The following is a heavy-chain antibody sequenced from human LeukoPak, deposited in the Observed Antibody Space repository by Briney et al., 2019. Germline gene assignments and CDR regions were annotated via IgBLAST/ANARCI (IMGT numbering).Heavy chain of an antibody. CDR1: GVTLSNYG. CDR3: ARGTVRDQLLYGRNQVLGINDIPHY. J-gene: IGHJ4*02. Sequence: GGSLRLSCAVSGVTLSNYGMAWVRQAPGKGLEWVAGISGSGGRPNYADSVKGRFTISRDNAKNTLYLQKNSLRAEDTAVYFCARGTVRDQLLYGRNQVLGINDIPHYWGQGTLVTVSS. D-gene: IGHD2-2*02. CDR2: ISGSGGRP. V-gene: IGHV3-23*01.